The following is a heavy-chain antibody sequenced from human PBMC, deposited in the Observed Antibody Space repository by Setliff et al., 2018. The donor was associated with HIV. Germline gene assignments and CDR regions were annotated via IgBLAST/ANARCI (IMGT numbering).Heavy chain of an antibody. J-gene: IGHJ4*02. CDR1: GGSISNYY. CDR2: IYTSGST. CDR3: ARGGVLRYFDWAY. V-gene: IGHV4-4*08. Sequence: SETLSLTCTVSGGSISNYYWSWIRQPPGKGLEWIGYIYTSGSTDYYPSLKSRVTISVDTSKNQFSLKLSSVTAADTAVYYCARGGVLRYFDWAYWGQGTLVTVSS. D-gene: IGHD3-9*01.